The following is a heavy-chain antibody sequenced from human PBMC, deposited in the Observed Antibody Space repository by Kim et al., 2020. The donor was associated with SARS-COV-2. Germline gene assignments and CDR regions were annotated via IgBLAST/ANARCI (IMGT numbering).Heavy chain of an antibody. Sequence: SNPSLKSRVTISVDTSKNQFSLKLSSVTAADTAVYYCARGVSLWSVYFDYWGQGTLVTVSS. D-gene: IGHD3-10*01. J-gene: IGHJ4*02. V-gene: IGHV4-34*01. CDR3: ARGVSLWSVYFDY.